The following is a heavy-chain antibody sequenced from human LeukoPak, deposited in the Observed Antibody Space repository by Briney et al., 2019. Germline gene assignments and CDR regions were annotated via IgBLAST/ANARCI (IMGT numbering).Heavy chain of an antibody. CDR1: GFTFSSYG. CDR2: ISYDGSNK. V-gene: IGHV3-30*18. J-gene: IGHJ4*02. D-gene: IGHD6-19*01. CDR3: AKAGIAVAGQFDY. Sequence: TGGSLRLSCAASGFTFSSYGMHWVRQAPGKGLEWVAVISYDGSNKYYAGSVKGRFTISRDNSKNTLYLQMNSLRAEDTAVYYCAKAGIAVAGQFDYWGQGTLVTVSS.